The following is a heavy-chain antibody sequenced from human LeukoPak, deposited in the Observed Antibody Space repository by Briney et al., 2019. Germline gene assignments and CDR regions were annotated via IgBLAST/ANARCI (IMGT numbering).Heavy chain of an antibody. D-gene: IGHD2-2*01. CDR1: GFTFSSYA. V-gene: IGHV3-23*01. Sequence: HPGGSLRLSCAASGFTFSSYAMSWVRQAPGKGLEWVSAISGSGGSIYYADSVKGRFTISRDNSKNTLYLQMNSLRAEDTAVYYCAKGRELLWRTYYFDYWGQGTLVTVSS. CDR3: AKGRELLWRTYYFDY. CDR2: ISGSGGSI. J-gene: IGHJ4*02.